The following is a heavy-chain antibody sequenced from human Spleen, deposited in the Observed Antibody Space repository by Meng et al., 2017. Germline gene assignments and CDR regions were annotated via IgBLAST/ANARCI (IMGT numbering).Heavy chain of an antibody. CDR3: AKDLLVTTWGYFDS. D-gene: IGHD4-17*01. V-gene: IGHV3-23*01. CDR2: IGVSGYDT. CDR1: GFRMSA. Sequence: EVQLSESGGGLVQPGGSLRLSCVGSGFRMSAMTWVRQAPGKGLEWVSTIGVSGYDTYFAESVKGRFTISRDTSKNTLYLQMNALAAEDTAVYYCAKDLLVTTWGYFDSWGQGTLVTVSS. J-gene: IGHJ4*02.